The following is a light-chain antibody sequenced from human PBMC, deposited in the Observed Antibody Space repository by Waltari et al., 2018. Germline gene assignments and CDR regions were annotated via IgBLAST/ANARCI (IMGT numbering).Light chain of an antibody. CDR2: DVS. CDR3: CSYAGSSTPYV. V-gene: IGLV2-23*02. J-gene: IGLJ1*01. CDR1: SSAVGGYNY. Sequence: QSALTQPASVSGSPGQSSTISCTGTSSAVGGYNYLSWYQQHPGKAPKLMIYDVSKRPSGVSNRFSGSKSGNTASLTISGLQAEDEADYYCCSYAGSSTPYVFGTGTKVTVL.